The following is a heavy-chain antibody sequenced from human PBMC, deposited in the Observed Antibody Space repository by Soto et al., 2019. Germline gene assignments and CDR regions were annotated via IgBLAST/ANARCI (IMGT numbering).Heavy chain of an antibody. V-gene: IGHV3-33*01. CDR3: ARYVGTSTFNGMDV. CDR1: GFTFSSYG. D-gene: IGHD1-1*01. Sequence: QVPLVESGGGVVQPGRSLRLSCAASGFTFSSYGMHWVRQAPGKGLEWVAVIWYDGSKMYYIDSVKGRFTISRDNSKSTLYLQMNSLRDEDTAVYYCARYVGTSTFNGMDVWGQGTTVIVSS. CDR2: IWYDGSKM. J-gene: IGHJ6*02.